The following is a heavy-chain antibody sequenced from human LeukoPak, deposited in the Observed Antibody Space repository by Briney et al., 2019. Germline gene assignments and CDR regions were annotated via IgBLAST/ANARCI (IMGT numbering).Heavy chain of an antibody. CDR3: AKGLYYGSGSPNWFDP. Sequence: PGRSLRLSCAASGFTFSSYAMSWVRQAPGKGLEWVSAISGSGGSTYYADSVKGRFTISRDNSKNTLYLQMNSLRAEDTAVYYCAKGLYYGSGSPNWFDPWGQGTLVTVSS. D-gene: IGHD3-10*01. J-gene: IGHJ5*02. V-gene: IGHV3-23*01. CDR2: ISGSGGST. CDR1: GFTFSSYA.